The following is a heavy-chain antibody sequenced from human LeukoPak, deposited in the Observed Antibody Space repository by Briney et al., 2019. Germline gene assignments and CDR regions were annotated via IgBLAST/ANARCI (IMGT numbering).Heavy chain of an antibody. J-gene: IGHJ4*02. Sequence: SCKASGYTFTSYYMHWVRQAPGKGLEWVAIISSDGSDKYYVDSVKGRFTFSRDNSRNTLYLQMNSLRPEDTAVYYCAKDLGGYCSCITCQAPDYWGQGTLVTVSS. CDR3: AKDLGGYCSCITCQAPDY. CDR2: ISSDGSDK. D-gene: IGHD2-2*01. CDR1: GYTFTSYY. V-gene: IGHV3-30*18.